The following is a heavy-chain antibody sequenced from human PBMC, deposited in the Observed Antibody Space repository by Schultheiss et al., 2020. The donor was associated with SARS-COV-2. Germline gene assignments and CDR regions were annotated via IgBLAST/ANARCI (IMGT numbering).Heavy chain of an antibody. Sequence: GGSLRLSCAASGFTFSSYAVFWVRQAPGKGLEWLAGISYDGSNEYYADIVKGRFTISRDNSKNTLYLQTNSLRAEDTAVYYCARGRDSSGYYSGYFFESWGQGTLVTVSS. D-gene: IGHD3-22*01. J-gene: IGHJ4*02. CDR3: ARGRDSSGYYSGYFFES. V-gene: IGHV3-30-3*01. CDR1: GFTFSSYA. CDR2: ISYDGSNE.